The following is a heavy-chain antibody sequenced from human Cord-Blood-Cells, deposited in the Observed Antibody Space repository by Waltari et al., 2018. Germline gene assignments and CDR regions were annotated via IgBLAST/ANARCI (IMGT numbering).Heavy chain of an antibody. V-gene: IGHV3-9*01. D-gene: IGHD2-15*01. Sequence: EVQLVESGGGLVQPGRSLRLSCAASGFTFDDYAMHWVRQAPGKGLEWVSGISWNSGGIGYADSVKGRFTISRYNAKNSLYLQMNSLRAEDTALYYCAKVIGRAIICSGGSCYFDYWGQGTLVTVSS. CDR2: ISWNSGGI. CDR3: AKVIGRAIICSGGSCYFDY. J-gene: IGHJ4*02. CDR1: GFTFDDYA.